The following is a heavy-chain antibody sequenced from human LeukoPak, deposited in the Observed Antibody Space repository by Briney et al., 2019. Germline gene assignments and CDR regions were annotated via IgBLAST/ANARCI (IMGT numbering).Heavy chain of an antibody. CDR3: ARLSALTGYYLFDY. D-gene: IGHD3-9*01. J-gene: IGHJ4*02. CDR2: IYTSGST. CDR1: GGSISSYY. V-gene: IGHV4-4*07. Sequence: SETLSLTCTVSGGSISSYYWSWIRQPAGKGLEWIGRIYTSGSTNYNPSLKSRVTISVDTSKNQFSLKLSSVTAADTAVYYCARLSALTGYYLFDYWGQGTLVTVSS.